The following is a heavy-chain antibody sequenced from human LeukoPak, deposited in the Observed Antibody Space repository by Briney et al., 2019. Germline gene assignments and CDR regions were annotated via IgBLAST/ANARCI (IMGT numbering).Heavy chain of an antibody. Sequence: PGGSLRLSCAASEFTFSTHAMSWVRQAPGKGLEWVSAISGSGGSTYYADSVKGRFTISRGNSKNTLYLQMSSLRAEDTAVYYCAKPRSSGWYGFDCWGQGTLVTVSS. J-gene: IGHJ4*02. D-gene: IGHD6-19*01. CDR1: EFTFSTHA. CDR2: ISGSGGST. V-gene: IGHV3-23*01. CDR3: AKPRSSGWYGFDC.